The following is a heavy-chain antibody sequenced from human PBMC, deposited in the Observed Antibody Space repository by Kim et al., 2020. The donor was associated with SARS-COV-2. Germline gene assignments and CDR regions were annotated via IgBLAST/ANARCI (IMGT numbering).Heavy chain of an antibody. CDR2: IYSGGST. D-gene: IGHD2-15*01. Sequence: GGSLRLSCAASGFTVSSNYMSWVRQAPGKGLEWVSVIYSGGSTYYADSVKGRFTISRDNSKNTLYLQMNSLRAEDTAVYYCAGVVAASAFDIWGQGTMVTVSS. V-gene: IGHV3-66*02. J-gene: IGHJ3*02. CDR1: GFTVSSNY. CDR3: AGVVAASAFDI.